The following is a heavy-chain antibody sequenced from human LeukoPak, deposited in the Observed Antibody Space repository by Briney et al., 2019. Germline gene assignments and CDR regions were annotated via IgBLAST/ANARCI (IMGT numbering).Heavy chain of an antibody. CDR1: GFTLSRNG. CDR3: ARDTYSDGRGAYYFDS. CDR2: IRSDGSYE. Sequence: GESLRLSCLTSGFTLSRNGMHWVRQAPGQGLEWVGFIRSDGSYEYYPDSVKGRFTIYRDTSKNTLYLKMNSLRAEDTAVYHCARDTYSDGRGAYYFDSWGQGTLVTVS. J-gene: IGHJ4*02. V-gene: IGHV3-30*02. D-gene: IGHD5-18*01.